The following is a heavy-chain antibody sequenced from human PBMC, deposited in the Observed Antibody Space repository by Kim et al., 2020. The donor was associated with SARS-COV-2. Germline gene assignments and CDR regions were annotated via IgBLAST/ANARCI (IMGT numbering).Heavy chain of an antibody. J-gene: IGHJ4*02. CDR3: ARSSINRADY. CDR2: MNTNTGKS. Sequence: LAPGQGLEWMGRMNTNTGKSTYAQGFTGRFAFSSDTSVSTAYVQINSLKPEDTAVYYCARSSINRADYWGQGTLVTVSS. D-gene: IGHD5-12*01. V-gene: IGHV7-4-1*02.